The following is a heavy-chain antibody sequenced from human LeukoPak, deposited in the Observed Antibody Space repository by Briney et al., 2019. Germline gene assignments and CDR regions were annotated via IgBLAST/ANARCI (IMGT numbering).Heavy chain of an antibody. CDR1: GFTFSSYA. J-gene: IGHJ5*02. CDR2: VSSNGGST. Sequence: PGGSVRLSCSASGFTFSSYAMHWVGQAPGKGLEYVSGVSSNGGSTYYADSVNGRLTISRDNSKNTLYLQMSSLRAEDTAVYYCVKGTWARIYCSSTSCPNWFVPWGQGTLVTVSS. CDR3: VKGTWARIYCSSTSCPNWFVP. D-gene: IGHD2-2*01. V-gene: IGHV3-64D*06.